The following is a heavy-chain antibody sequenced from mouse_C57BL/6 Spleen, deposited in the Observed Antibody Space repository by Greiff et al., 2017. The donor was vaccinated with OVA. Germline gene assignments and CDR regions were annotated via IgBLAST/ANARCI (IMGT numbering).Heavy chain of an antibody. J-gene: IGHJ2*01. Sequence: EVKLMESGGDLVKPGGSLKLSCAASGFTFSSYGMSWVRQTPDKRLEWVATISSGGSYTYYPDSVKGRFTISRDNAKNTLYLQMSSLKSEDTAMYYCATGMMVTTRYFDYWGQGTTLTVSS. CDR2: ISSGGSYT. CDR3: ATGMMVTTRYFDY. D-gene: IGHD2-3*01. V-gene: IGHV5-6*01. CDR1: GFTFSSYG.